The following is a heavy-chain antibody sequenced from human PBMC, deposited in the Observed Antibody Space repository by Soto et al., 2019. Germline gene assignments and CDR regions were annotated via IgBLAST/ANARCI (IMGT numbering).Heavy chain of an antibody. CDR1: GFTFSSYS. D-gene: IGHD3-16*02. CDR2: ISSSSSTI. CDR3: ARPNYVYFWGSYRNYYYYYRDA. J-gene: IGHJ6*03. V-gene: IGHV3-48*01. Sequence: PGGSLRLSCAASGFTFSSYSMNWVRQAPGKGLEWVSYISSSSSTIYYADSVKGRFTISRDNAKNSLYLQRNSLRAEDTAVYYRARPNYVYFWGSYRNYYYYYRDAWGKGPTVPVSS.